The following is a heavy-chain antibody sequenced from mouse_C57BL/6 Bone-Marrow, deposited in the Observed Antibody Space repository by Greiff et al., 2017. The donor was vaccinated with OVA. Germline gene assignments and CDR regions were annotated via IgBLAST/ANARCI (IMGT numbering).Heavy chain of an antibody. CDR2: ISNLAYSI. J-gene: IGHJ4*01. Sequence: EVQLVESGGGLVQPGGSLKLSCAASGFTFSDYGMAWVRQAPRKGPEWVAFISNLAYSIYYADTVTGRFTISRENAKNTLYREMSSLMSEDTAMDYCASPLYYYGSSIAMDYWGQGTSVTVSS. V-gene: IGHV5-15*01. D-gene: IGHD1-1*01. CDR1: GFTFSDYG. CDR3: ASPLYYYGSSIAMDY.